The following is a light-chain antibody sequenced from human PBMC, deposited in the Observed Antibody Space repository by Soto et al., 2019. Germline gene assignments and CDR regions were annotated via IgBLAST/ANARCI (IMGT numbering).Light chain of an antibody. CDR3: MQGTHWPRT. J-gene: IGKJ2*01. V-gene: IGKV2-30*01. CDR2: EVS. CDR1: QSLVYSDGNTY. Sequence: DVVMTQSPLSLPVTLGQPASISCRSLQSLVYSDGNTYLSWFQQRPGQSPRRLIYEVSNRDSGVPDRFSGSGSGTDFTLEISRVEAEDVGVYYCMQGTHWPRTFGQGTKLQIK.